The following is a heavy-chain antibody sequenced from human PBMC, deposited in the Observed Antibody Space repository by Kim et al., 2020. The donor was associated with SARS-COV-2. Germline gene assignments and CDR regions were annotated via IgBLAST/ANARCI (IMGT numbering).Heavy chain of an antibody. Sequence: SETLSLTCTVSGGSVSSGSYYWSWIRQPPGKGLEWFGYIYYSGSTNYNPSLKSRVTISVDTSKNQFSLKLSSVTAADTAVYYCARVLVVTIFSWFDPWG. J-gene: IGHJ5*02. D-gene: IGHD3-9*01. CDR2: IYYSGST. CDR3: ARVLVVTIFSWFDP. CDR1: GGSVSSGSYY. V-gene: IGHV4-61*01.